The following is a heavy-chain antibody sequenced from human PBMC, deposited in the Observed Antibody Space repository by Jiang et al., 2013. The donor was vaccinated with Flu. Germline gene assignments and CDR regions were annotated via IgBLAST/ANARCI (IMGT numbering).Heavy chain of an antibody. CDR1: GGSISSYY. V-gene: IGHV4-4*07. CDR2: IYTSGST. CDR3: ARTIASTYYWYFDL. D-gene: IGHD2-21*01. Sequence: PGLVKPSQTLSLTCTVSGGSISSYYWSWIRQPAGKGLEWIGRIYTSGSTNYNPSLKSRVTMSVDTSKNLFSLRLSSVTAADTAVYYCARTIASTYYWYFDLWGRGTLVTVSS. J-gene: IGHJ2*01.